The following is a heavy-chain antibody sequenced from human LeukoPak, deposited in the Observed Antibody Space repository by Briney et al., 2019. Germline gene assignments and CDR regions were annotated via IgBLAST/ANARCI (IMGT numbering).Heavy chain of an antibody. Sequence: PSETLSLTCTVSGGSISTYYWNWIRQPPGKGLEWIGYIYYSGSTNYNPSLKSRVTISVDTSKNQFSLKLSSVTAADTAVYYCARSRYSWGWFDPWGQGTLVTVSS. V-gene: IGHV4-59*01. J-gene: IGHJ5*02. CDR1: GGSISTYY. CDR2: IYYSGST. D-gene: IGHD5-18*01. CDR3: ARSRYSWGWFDP.